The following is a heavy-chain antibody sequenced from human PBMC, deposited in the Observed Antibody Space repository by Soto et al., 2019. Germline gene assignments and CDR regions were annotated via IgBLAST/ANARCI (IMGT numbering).Heavy chain of an antibody. CDR3: ARERHKDASLTWFDP. Sequence: QVQLMESGPGLVRPSQTLSLTCSVTGGSVSSTYYSWSWIRQHPGKGLEWIGYISYTGSTNYNPSLRSRVTISADTTKNQFSLKLTSVTAADTAIYYCARERHKDASLTWFDPWGQGTLVTVSS. CDR1: GGSVSSTYYS. J-gene: IGHJ5*02. V-gene: IGHV4-31*03. CDR2: ISYTGST.